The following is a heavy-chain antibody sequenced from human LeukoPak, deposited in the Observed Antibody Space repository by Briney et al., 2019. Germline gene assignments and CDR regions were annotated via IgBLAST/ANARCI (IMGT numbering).Heavy chain of an antibody. V-gene: IGHV3-15*01. CDR1: GFTFVTAW. CDR3: STDSLVMNY. D-gene: IGHD2-21*01. CDR2: IKSKADGLTT. Sequence: PGGSLGLSCAASGFTFVTAWMSWVRQAPGKGLEWVGRIKSKADGLTTDYGTPVKDRFTISRDDSKNTLYLEMNSLKSEDTAVYYCSTDSLVMNYWGRGTLVTVSS. J-gene: IGHJ4*02.